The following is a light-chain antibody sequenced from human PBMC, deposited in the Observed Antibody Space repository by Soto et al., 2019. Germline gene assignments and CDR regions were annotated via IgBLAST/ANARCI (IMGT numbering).Light chain of an antibody. Sequence: QSVLTQPPSVSGSPGQSVAISCTGTSSDVGSYNRVSWYQQPPGAAPKLMIYEVNNRPSGVPDRFSGSKSGNTASLTISGLQAEDEADYYCNSYTGSSTYVFGTGTKVTV. CDR1: SSDVGSYNR. V-gene: IGLV2-18*02. CDR2: EVN. CDR3: NSYTGSSTYV. J-gene: IGLJ1*01.